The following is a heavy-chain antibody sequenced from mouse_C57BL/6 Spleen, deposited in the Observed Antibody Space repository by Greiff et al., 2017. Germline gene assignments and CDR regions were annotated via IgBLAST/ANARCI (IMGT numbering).Heavy chain of an antibody. J-gene: IGHJ4*01. CDR3: GRTYGNYGGDYYSMDY. Sequence: VQLKESGGGLVQPKGSLKLSCAASGFSFNTYAMNWVRQAPGKGLEWVARIRSKSNNYATYYADSVKDRFTISRDDSESMLYLQMNNLKTEDTAMYYGGRTYGNYGGDYYSMDYWGQGTSVTVSS. CDR2: IRSKSNNYAT. CDR1: GFSFNTYA. D-gene: IGHD2-1*01. V-gene: IGHV10-1*01.